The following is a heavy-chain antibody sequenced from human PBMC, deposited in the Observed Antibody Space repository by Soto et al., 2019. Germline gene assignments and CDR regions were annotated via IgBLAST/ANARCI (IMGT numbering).Heavy chain of an antibody. CDR1: GGSISGLY. J-gene: IGHJ6*04. D-gene: IGHD7-27*01. CDR2: IYYSGTT. CDR3: ASLGNHGVVDV. V-gene: IGHV4-59*08. Sequence: QVQLQESGPGLVKPSETLSLTCSVAGGSISGLYWSWVRQPPWRGLQWFGWIYYSGTTNYNPSIKSRVSTSGDTSKDQCCLKLTSVAAADAASYYCASLGNHGVVDVWGKWTTVTVSS.